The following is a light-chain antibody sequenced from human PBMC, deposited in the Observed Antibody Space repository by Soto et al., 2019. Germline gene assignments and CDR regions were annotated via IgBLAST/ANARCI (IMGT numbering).Light chain of an antibody. J-gene: IGKJ1*01. CDR2: AAS. CDR1: QNIVNY. V-gene: IGKV1-39*01. CDR3: QQSYNGRM. Sequence: DIPMTQSPSSVSASVGDSVTITCRASQNIVNYLNWYQQKPGKAPDLLISAASTLQSGVPSRFSGSGAGTVFTLTISSLQSDDFATYYCQQSYNGRMFGQGTRLGIK.